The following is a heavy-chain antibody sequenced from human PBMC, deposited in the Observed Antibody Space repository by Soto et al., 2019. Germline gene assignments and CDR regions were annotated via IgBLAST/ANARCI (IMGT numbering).Heavy chain of an antibody. Sequence: EVQVLESGGALVQPGGSLRLSCVVSGYTFSKYDMSWVRQAPGKGLEWVSAIASGGSTFYAASVEGRFTISRDNSKNTLYLQMNSLRAEDMAIYYCVTHYTAVLEYWGQGTLVTVSS. CDR3: VTHYTAVLEY. CDR1: GYTFSKYD. V-gene: IGHV3-23*01. D-gene: IGHD4-4*01. CDR2: IASGGST. J-gene: IGHJ4*02.